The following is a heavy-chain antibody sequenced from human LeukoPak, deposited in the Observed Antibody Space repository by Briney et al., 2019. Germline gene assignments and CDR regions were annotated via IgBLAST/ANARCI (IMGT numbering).Heavy chain of an antibody. CDR2: IIPIFGTA. Sequence: SVKVSCKASGGTFSSYAISWVRQAPGQGLEWMGGIIPIFGTANYAQKFQGRVTITTDESTSTAYMELRSLRSDDTAVYYCARDGYDFWSGKYYYYYYMDVWGKGTTVTVSS. CDR3: ARDGYDFWSGKYYYYYYMDV. J-gene: IGHJ6*03. V-gene: IGHV1-69*05. D-gene: IGHD3-3*01. CDR1: GGTFSSYA.